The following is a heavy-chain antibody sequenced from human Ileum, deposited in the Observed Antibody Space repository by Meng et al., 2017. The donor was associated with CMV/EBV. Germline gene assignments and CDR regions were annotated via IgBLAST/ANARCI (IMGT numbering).Heavy chain of an antibody. V-gene: IGHV1-46*01. J-gene: IGHJ4*02. CDR2: INPSGDNT. D-gene: IGHD2-15*01. CDR3: ARRDCSGSSCFYVY. Sequence: QVELVQSAAEVKKPGASVKVSCKAPGYTIANYYMHWVRQASGQGLEWMGIINPSGDNTNYAQKFQGRVIMTRDTSTNTVYMELSSLRSEDTAVYYCARRDCSGSSCFYVYWGQGTLVTVSS. CDR1: GYTIANYY.